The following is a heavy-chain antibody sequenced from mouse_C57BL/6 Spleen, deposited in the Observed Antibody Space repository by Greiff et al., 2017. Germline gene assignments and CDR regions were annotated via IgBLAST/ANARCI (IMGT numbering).Heavy chain of an antibody. J-gene: IGHJ2*01. CDR3: ARRGMVTTRDYFDY. Sequence: VQLQQPGAELVKPGASVKMSCKASGYTFTSYWITWVKQRPGQGLEWIGDIYPGSGSTNYNEKFKSKATLTVDTSSSTAYMQLSSLTSEDSAVYYCARRGMVTTRDYFDYWGQGTTLTVSS. CDR1: GYTFTSYW. CDR2: IYPGSGST. V-gene: IGHV1-55*01. D-gene: IGHD2-2*01.